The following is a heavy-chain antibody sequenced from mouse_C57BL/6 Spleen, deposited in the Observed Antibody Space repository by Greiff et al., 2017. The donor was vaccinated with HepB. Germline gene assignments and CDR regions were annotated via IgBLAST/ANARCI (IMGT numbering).Heavy chain of an antibody. CDR1: GYTFTSYW. CDR3: ARTTTVERLDY. D-gene: IGHD1-1*01. J-gene: IGHJ2*01. Sequence: QVQLKQPGAELVMPGASVKLSCKASGYTFTSYWMHWVKQRPGQGLEWIGEIDPSDSYTNYNQKFKGKSTLTVDKSSSTAYMQLSSLTSEDSAVYYCARTTTVERLDYWGQGTTLTVSS. CDR2: IDPSDSYT. V-gene: IGHV1-69*01.